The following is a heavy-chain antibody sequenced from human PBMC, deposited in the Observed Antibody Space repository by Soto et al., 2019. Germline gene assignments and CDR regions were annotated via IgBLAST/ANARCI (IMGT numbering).Heavy chain of an antibody. D-gene: IGHD3-10*01. CDR3: ARVFSWFGELLGWFDP. J-gene: IGHJ5*02. CDR1: GGSISSGGYY. V-gene: IGHV4-31*03. CDR2: IYYSGST. Sequence: QVQLQESGPGLVKPSQTLSLTCTVSGGSISSGGYYWSWIRQHPGKGLEWIGYIYYSGSTYYNPSLKSRVTISVDTSKNQFSLKLISVTAADTAVYYCARVFSWFGELLGWFDPWGQGTLVTVSS.